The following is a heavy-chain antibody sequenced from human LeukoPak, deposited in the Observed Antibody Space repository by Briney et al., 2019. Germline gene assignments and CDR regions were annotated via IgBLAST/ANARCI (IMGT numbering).Heavy chain of an antibody. CDR2: ITGSGDSA. J-gene: IGHJ5*01. V-gene: IGHV3-23*01. CDR3: AKGPSSGWYDS. CDR1: RFTFSIYA. D-gene: IGHD6-19*01. Sequence: GGSLRLSRAASRFTFSIYAMSWVRQAPGKGLEWVSTITGSGDSAYYADSVKGRFTISRDNSKNTLYLQMNSLRAEDTAVYYCAKGPSSGWYDSWGQGTLVTVSS.